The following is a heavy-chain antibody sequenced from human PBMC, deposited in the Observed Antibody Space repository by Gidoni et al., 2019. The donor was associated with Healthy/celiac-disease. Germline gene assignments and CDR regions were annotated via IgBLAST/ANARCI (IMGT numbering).Heavy chain of an antibody. V-gene: IGHV4-34*01. CDR2: INHSGST. J-gene: IGHJ3*02. CDR3: ARTFSDAFDI. Sequence: QVQLQQWGAGLLKPSETLSLTCAVYGGSFSGYYWSWIRQPPGKGLEWIGEINHSGSTNYNPSLKRRVTISVDTSKNQFSLKLSSVTAADTAVYYCARTFSDAFDIWGQGTMVTVSS. CDR1: GGSFSGYY.